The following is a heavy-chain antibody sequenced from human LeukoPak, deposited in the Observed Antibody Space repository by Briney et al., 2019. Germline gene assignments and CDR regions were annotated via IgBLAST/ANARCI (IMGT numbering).Heavy chain of an antibody. CDR2: FYPGDSDT. V-gene: IGHV5-51*01. Sequence: GESLKISCKGSGYRFTSYWIGWVRQMPGQGLEWMRIFYPGDSDTRYRPSFQGQVTISADKSINTAYLQWSSLKASDTAMYYCARHAGYCSTTSCSWGSWFDPWGQGTLVSVSS. CDR3: ARHAGYCSTTSCSWGSWFDP. D-gene: IGHD2-2*01. CDR1: GYRFTSYW. J-gene: IGHJ5*02.